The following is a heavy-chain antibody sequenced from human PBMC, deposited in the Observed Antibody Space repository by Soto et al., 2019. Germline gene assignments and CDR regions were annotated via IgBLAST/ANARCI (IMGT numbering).Heavy chain of an antibody. V-gene: IGHV4-30-2*06. CDR1: GGSITIGGYC. CDR2: ICHSGNT. CDR3: ARVWFGESSWFDP. Sequence: QLPLQESGSGLVKPSQTLSLTCTVSGGSITIGGYCWSWIRQSPGQGLEWIGYICHSGNTYYNPSLKSPVTPALDRSKNQFSLNLSSVTAADTAVYYCARVWFGESSWFDPWGQGTLVTVSS. D-gene: IGHD3-10*01. J-gene: IGHJ5*02.